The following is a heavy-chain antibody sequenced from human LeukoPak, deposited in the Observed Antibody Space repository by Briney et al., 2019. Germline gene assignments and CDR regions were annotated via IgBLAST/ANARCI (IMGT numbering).Heavy chain of an antibody. CDR3: ARDHFYDSSGYQTPDY. CDR2: ISYDGSNK. D-gene: IGHD3-22*01. V-gene: IGHV3-30*01. J-gene: IGHJ4*02. CDR1: GFTFSSYA. Sequence: GGSLRLSCAASGFTFSSYAMHWVRQAPGQGLEWVAVISYDGSNKYYADSVKGRFTISRDNSKNTLYLQMNSLRAEDTAVYYCARDHFYDSSGYQTPDYWGQGTLVTVSS.